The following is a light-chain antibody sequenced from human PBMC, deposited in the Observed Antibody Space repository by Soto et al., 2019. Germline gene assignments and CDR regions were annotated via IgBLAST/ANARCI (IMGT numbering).Light chain of an antibody. V-gene: IGKV3-11*01. CDR1: QSVSSQ. CDR2: DAS. J-gene: IGKJ2*01. Sequence: EIVLTQSPATLSLSPGERATLSCRASQSVSSQLAWYQQKPGQAPRLLIYDASNRATGIPARFSGSGSGTDFTLIISSLEAEDFAVYYCQQRYKWPDTFGQGTKLEIK. CDR3: QQRYKWPDT.